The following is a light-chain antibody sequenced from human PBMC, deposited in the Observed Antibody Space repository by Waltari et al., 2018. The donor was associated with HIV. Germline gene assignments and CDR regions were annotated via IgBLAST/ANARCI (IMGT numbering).Light chain of an antibody. CDR3: TSYISSSSPV. V-gene: IGLV2-14*01. J-gene: IGLJ3*02. CDR2: EVS. CDR1: SSDFGSYNS. Sequence: QSALTQPASVSGSPGQSITISCTGTSSDFGSYNSVSWYPHHPGKAPKVMIYEVSNRPSGVSDRFSGSKSGNTASLTISGLQAEDEADYFCTSYISSSSPVFGGGTKLTVL.